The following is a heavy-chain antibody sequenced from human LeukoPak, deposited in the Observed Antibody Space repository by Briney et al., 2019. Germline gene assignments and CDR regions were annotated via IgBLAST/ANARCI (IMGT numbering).Heavy chain of an antibody. D-gene: IGHD1-26*01. CDR2: IGPSGKST. CDR1: GFTFSTYE. J-gene: IGHJ5*01. V-gene: IGHV3-48*03. Sequence: GGSLRLSCSASGFTFSTYEMNWVRLAPGKGLEWVSYIGPSGKSTYYADSVKGRFTISRDNAKNSLYLQMNSLRAEDTAVYYCARGAGWFDPWGQGTLVTVSS. CDR3: ARGAGWFDP.